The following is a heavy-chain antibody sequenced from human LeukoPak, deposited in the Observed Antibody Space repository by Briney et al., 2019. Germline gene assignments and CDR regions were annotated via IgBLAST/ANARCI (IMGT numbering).Heavy chain of an antibody. CDR2: IKEDGTAK. CDR1: GFTFSSSW. V-gene: IGHV3-7*01. Sequence: GGSLRLSCAASGFTFSSSWMAWVRQAPGKGLEWVGNIKEDGTAKNYVVSVRGRFTISRDNVKNSLYLQMSSLRGEDTAVYYCAKEGIDYDSSGYYFDYWGQGTLVTVSS. D-gene: IGHD3-22*01. J-gene: IGHJ4*02. CDR3: AKEGIDYDSSGYYFDY.